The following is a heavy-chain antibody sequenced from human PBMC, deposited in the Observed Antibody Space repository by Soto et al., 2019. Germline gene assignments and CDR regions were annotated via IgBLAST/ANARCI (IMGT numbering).Heavy chain of an antibody. CDR3: ARLFKPSSGWHYYYYYYGMDV. Sequence: SETLSLTCTVSGGSISSSSYYWGWIRQPPGKGLEWIGSIYYSGSTYYNPSLKSRVTISVDTSKNQFSLKLSSVTAAETAVYYCARLFKPSSGWHYYYYYYGMDVWGQGTTVTVSS. CDR1: GGSISSSSYY. CDR2: IYYSGST. D-gene: IGHD6-19*01. V-gene: IGHV4-39*01. J-gene: IGHJ6*02.